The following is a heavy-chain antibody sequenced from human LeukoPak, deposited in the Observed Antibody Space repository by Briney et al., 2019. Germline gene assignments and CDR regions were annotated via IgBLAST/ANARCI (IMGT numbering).Heavy chain of an antibody. CDR2: INHSGST. J-gene: IGHJ4*02. Sequence: ASETLSLTCAAYGGSFSGYYWSWIRQPPGKGLEWIGEINHSGSTNYNPSLKSRVTISVDTSKNQFSLKLSSVTAADTAVYYCASLEQMTTVTTFDYWGQGTLVTVSS. D-gene: IGHD4-17*01. CDR1: GGSFSGYY. V-gene: IGHV4-34*01. CDR3: ASLEQMTTVTTFDY.